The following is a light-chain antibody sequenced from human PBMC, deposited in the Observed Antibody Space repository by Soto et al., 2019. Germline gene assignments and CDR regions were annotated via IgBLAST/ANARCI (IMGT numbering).Light chain of an antibody. V-gene: IGLV2-14*01. J-gene: IGLJ2*01. CDR1: SSDVGGYNY. CDR2: EVS. Sequence: QSALTQPASVSGSPGQSITISCTGTSSDVGGYNYVSWYQQHPGKAPKLMIYEVSNRPSGVSNRFSGSKSGNTASLTISGLQAEDEADDYCSSYTSSSTLVFGRGTKVTVL. CDR3: SSYTSSSTLV.